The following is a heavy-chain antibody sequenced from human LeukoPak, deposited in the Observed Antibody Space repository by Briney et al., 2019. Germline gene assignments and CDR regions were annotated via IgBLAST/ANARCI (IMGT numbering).Heavy chain of an antibody. CDR1: GGTFSSYA. Sequence: ASVKASCKASGGTFSSYAISWVRQAPGQGLEWMGGIIPIFSTANYAQKFQGRVTITADKSTSTAYMELSSLRSGDTAVYYCASSSILRYFDWLFNGMDVWGKGTTVTVSS. J-gene: IGHJ6*04. CDR2: IIPIFSTA. V-gene: IGHV1-69*06. CDR3: ASSSILRYFDWLFNGMDV. D-gene: IGHD3-9*01.